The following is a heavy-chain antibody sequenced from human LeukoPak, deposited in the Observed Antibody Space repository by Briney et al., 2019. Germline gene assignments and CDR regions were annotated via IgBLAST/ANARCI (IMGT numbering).Heavy chain of an antibody. J-gene: IGHJ4*02. D-gene: IGHD5-24*01. Sequence: SETLSLTCAVSGASITNDNWWSWIRQPPGKGLEWIGSIFYSGSAYYSPSLKSRVTISVDTSKNQFSLKLTSVTAADTAVYYCARDRIEKPVWGQGTLVTVSS. CDR3: ARDRIEKPV. CDR1: GASITNDNW. V-gene: IGHV4-28*03. CDR2: IFYSGSA.